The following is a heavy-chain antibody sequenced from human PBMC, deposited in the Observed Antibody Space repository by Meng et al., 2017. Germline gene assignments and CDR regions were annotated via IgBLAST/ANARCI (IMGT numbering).Heavy chain of an antibody. Sequence: ASVKVSCKASGYTFTSYAMHWVRQAPGQRLEWMGWISAYNGNTNYAQKLQGRVTMTTDTSTSTAYMELRSLRSDDTAVYYCARYSSGWYGDYFDYWGQGTLVTVSS. V-gene: IGHV1-18*01. J-gene: IGHJ4*02. D-gene: IGHD6-19*01. CDR1: GYTFTSYA. CDR2: ISAYNGNT. CDR3: ARYSSGWYGDYFDY.